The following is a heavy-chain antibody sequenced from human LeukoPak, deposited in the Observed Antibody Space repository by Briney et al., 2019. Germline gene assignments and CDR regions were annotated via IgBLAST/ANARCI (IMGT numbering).Heavy chain of an antibody. CDR2: ISGSGGST. D-gene: IGHD2-21*02. J-gene: IGHJ6*03. CDR3: AKRANIVVVTAILRADYYYYYMDV. CDR1: GFTFSSYG. V-gene: IGHV3-23*01. Sequence: GGSLRLSCAASGFTFSSYGMSWVRQAPGKGLEWVSAISGSGGSTYYADSVKGRFTISRDNSKNTLYLQMNSLRAEDTAVYYCAKRANIVVVTAILRADYYYYYMDVWGKGTTVTISS.